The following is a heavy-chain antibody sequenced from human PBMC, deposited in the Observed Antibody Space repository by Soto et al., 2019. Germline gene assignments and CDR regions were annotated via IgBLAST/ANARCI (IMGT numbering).Heavy chain of an antibody. CDR2: IWYDGSNK. CDR1: GFTFSSYG. J-gene: IGHJ4*02. Sequence: GGSLRLSCAASGFTFSSYGMHWVRQAPGKGLEWVAVIWYDGSNKYYADSVKGRFTISRDNSKNTLYLQMNSLRAEDTAVYYCARDLYNWNPSGHFDYWGQGTLVTAPQ. D-gene: IGHD1-20*01. CDR3: ARDLYNWNPSGHFDY. V-gene: IGHV3-33*01.